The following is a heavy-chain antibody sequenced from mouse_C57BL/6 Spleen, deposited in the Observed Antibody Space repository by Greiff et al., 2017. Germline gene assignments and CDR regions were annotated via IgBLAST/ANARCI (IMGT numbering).Heavy chain of an antibody. V-gene: IGHV1-39*01. J-gene: IGHJ1*03. CDR3: ARRACYGSSPYRYFDG. CDR1: GYSFTDYN. Sequence: VQLQQSGPELVKPGASVKISCKASGYSFTDYNMNWVKQSNGKSLEWIGVINPNYGTPSYNQKFKGKATLTVDKSSSTAYMQLNSLTSEDSAVYYCARRACYGSSPYRYFDGWGTGTTVTV. CDR2: INPNYGTP. D-gene: IGHD1-1*01.